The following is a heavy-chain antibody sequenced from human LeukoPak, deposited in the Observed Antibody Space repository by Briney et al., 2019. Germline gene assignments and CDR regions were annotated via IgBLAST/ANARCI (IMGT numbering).Heavy chain of an antibody. CDR3: ARDSHILTPGYYYMDV. Sequence: SETLSLTCTVSGGSISSYYWSWIRQPPGKGLEWIGYIYYSGSTNYNPSLKSRVTISVDTSKNQFSLKLSSVTAADTAVYYCARDSHILTPGYYYMDVWGKGTTVTVSS. CDR1: GGSISSYY. D-gene: IGHD3-9*01. CDR2: IYYSGST. J-gene: IGHJ6*03. V-gene: IGHV4-59*01.